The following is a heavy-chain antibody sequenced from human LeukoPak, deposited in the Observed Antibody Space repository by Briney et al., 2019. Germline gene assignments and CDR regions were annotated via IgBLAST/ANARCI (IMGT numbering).Heavy chain of an antibody. V-gene: IGHV1-2*06. J-gene: IGHJ4*02. CDR3: ARDRYYYDSSGSLDY. CDR2: INPNSGGA. Sequence: GASVKVSCKASGYTFTGYYMHWVRQAPGQGLEWMGRINPNSGGANYAQKFQGRVTMTRDTSISTAYMELSRLRSDDTAVYYCARDRYYYDSSGSLDYWGQGTLVTVSS. CDR1: GYTFTGYY. D-gene: IGHD3-22*01.